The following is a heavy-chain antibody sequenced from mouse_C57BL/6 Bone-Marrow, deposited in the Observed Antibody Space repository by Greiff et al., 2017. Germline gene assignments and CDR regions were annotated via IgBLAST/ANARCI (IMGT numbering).Heavy chain of an antibody. CDR1: GYTFTSYW. Sequence: QVQLQQPGAELVKPGASVKLSCKASGYTFTSYWMQWVKQRPGQGLEWIGEIDPSDSYTNYNQKFKGKATLTVDTSSSTAYMQLSSLTSEDSAVYYCAGGPPPGFAYWGQGTLVTVSA. CDR2: IDPSDSYT. V-gene: IGHV1-50*01. CDR3: AGGPPPGFAY. D-gene: IGHD1-1*02. J-gene: IGHJ3*01.